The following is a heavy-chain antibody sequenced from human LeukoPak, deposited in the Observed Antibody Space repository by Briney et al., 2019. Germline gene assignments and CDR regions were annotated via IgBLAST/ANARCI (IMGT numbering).Heavy chain of an antibody. D-gene: IGHD3-10*01. Sequence: ASVKVSCKASGYTFTSYDINWVRQATGQGLEWMGWMNPNSGNTGYAQKFQGRVTMTRNTSISTAYMELSSLRSEDTAVYYCLAYGSGSYNYFDYWGQGTLVTVSS. CDR1: GYTFTSYD. CDR3: LAYGSGSYNYFDY. CDR2: MNPNSGNT. V-gene: IGHV1-8*01. J-gene: IGHJ4*02.